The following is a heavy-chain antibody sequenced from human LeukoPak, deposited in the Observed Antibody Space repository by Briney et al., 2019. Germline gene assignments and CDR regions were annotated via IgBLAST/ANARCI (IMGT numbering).Heavy chain of an antibody. J-gene: IGHJ4*02. Sequence: ASVKVSCKASGYTFTSYAMHWVRQAPGQRLERMGWINAGNGNTKYSQKFQGRVTITRDTSASTAYMELSSLRSEDTAVYYCARVKGYDSSGYYAYYFDYWGQGTLVTVSS. V-gene: IGHV1-3*01. CDR1: GYTFTSYA. CDR3: ARVKGYDSSGYYAYYFDY. CDR2: INAGNGNT. D-gene: IGHD3-22*01.